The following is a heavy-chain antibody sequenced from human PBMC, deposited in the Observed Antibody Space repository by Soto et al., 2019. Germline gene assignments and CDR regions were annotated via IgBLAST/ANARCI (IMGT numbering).Heavy chain of an antibody. CDR3: ARLVNIFDFDY. D-gene: IGHD2-21*01. J-gene: IGHJ4*02. CDR1: GYSFTNYW. Sequence: GESLKISCKGSGYSFTNYWIGWVRQMPGKGLEWMGIIYVGDSDTRYSPSFQGQVTISADKSISTAYLQWSSLKASDTAMYCCARLVNIFDFDYWGQGTLVTVSS. CDR2: IYVGDSDT. V-gene: IGHV5-51*01.